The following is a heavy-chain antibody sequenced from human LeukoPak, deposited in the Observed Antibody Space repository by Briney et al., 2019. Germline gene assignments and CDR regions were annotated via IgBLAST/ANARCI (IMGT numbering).Heavy chain of an antibody. CDR2: IYYSGST. J-gene: IGHJ4*02. D-gene: IGHD3-22*01. Sequence: SETLSLTCTVSGGSISSYYWSWLRQPPGKGLEWIGYIYYSGSTNYNPSLKSRVTISVDTSKNQFSLKLSSVTAADTAVYYCARLSDYYDSSGYFDYWGQGTLVTVSS. V-gene: IGHV4-59*12. CDR1: GGSISSYY. CDR3: ARLSDYYDSSGYFDY.